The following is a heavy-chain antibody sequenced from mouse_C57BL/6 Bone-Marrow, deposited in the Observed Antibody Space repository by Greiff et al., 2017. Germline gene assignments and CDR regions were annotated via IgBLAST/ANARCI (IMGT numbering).Heavy chain of an antibody. CDR1: GYTFTSYW. V-gene: IGHV1-59*01. CDR3: ARSQLRLPPWFAY. D-gene: IGHD3-2*02. J-gene: IGHJ3*01. Sequence: QVQLQQPGAELVRPGTSVKLSCKASGYTFTSYWMPWVKQRPGQGLEWIGVIDPPDCCTNYNQKFKGKATLTVDTSSSTAYMQLSSLTSEDSAVYYCARSQLRLPPWFAYWGQGTLVTVSA. CDR2: IDPPDCCT.